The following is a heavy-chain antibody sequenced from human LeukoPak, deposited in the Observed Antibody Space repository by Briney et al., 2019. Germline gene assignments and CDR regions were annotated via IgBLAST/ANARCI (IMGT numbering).Heavy chain of an antibody. V-gene: IGHV3-15*01. J-gene: IGHJ4*02. CDR3: TTGIVVVPAAHVDY. CDR2: IKSKTDGGTT. CDR1: GFTFSSSW. D-gene: IGHD2-2*01. Sequence: GGSLRLSCAASGFTFSSSWMSWVRQAPGKGLEWVGRIKSKTDGGTTDYAAPVKGRFTISRDDSKNTLYLQMNSLKTEDTAVYYCTTGIVVVPAAHVDYWGQGTLVTVSS.